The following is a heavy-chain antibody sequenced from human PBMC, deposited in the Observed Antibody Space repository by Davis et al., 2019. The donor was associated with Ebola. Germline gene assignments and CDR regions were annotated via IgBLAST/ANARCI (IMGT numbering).Heavy chain of an antibody. D-gene: IGHD2-2*02. V-gene: IGHV4-30-2*01. CDR2: IYHSGST. CDR1: GGSISSGGYS. CDR3: ARGEVVVVPAAIYNWFDP. J-gene: IGHJ5*02. Sequence: SETLSLTCAVSGGSISSGGYSWSWIRQPPGMGLEWIGYIYHSGSTYYNPSLKSRVTISVDRSKNQFSLKLSSVTAADTAVYYCARGEVVVVPAAIYNWFDPWGQGTLVTVSS.